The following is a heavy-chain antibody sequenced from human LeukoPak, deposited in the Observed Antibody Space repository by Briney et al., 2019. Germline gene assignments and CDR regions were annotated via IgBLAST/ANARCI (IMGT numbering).Heavy chain of an antibody. V-gene: IGHV3-7*01. CDR3: ARVEASGYDYGAFDY. D-gene: IGHD5-12*01. J-gene: IGHJ4*02. CDR1: GFTFSIYW. CDR2: IKQDGSEK. Sequence: GGSLRLSCAASGFTFSIYWMSWVRQAPGRGLEWVANIKQDGSEKYYVDSVKGRFTISRDNAKNSLYLQMNSLRAEDTAVYYCARVEASGYDYGAFDYWGQGTLVTVSS.